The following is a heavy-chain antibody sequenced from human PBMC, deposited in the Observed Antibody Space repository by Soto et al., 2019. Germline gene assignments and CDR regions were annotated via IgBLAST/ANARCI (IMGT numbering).Heavy chain of an antibody. J-gene: IGHJ5*02. V-gene: IGHV4-39*01. D-gene: IGHD6-19*01. CDR1: GGSISSSSYY. Sequence: SETLSLTCTVSGGSISSSSYYWGWIRQPPGKGLEWIGSIYYSGSTYYNPSLKSRVTISVDTSKNQFSLKLSSVTAADTAVYYCARRSHDEQWLYPLNFWEQNNWFDPWGQGTLVTVSS. CDR3: ARRSHDEQWLYPLNFWEQNNWFDP. CDR2: IYYSGST.